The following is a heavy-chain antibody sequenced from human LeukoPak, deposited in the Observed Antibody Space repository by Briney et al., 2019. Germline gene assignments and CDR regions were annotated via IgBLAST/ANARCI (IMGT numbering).Heavy chain of an antibody. CDR2: IYYSGST. CDR1: GGSISSSSYY. V-gene: IGHV4-39*07. Sequence: SETLSLTCTVSGGSISSSSYYWGWIRQPPGKGLEWIGSIYYSGSTNYNPSLKSRVTISVDTSKNQFSLKLSSLTAADTAVYHCARVSSVYYSTLDYWGQGTLVTVSS. J-gene: IGHJ4*02. CDR3: ARVSSVYYSTLDY. D-gene: IGHD3-22*01.